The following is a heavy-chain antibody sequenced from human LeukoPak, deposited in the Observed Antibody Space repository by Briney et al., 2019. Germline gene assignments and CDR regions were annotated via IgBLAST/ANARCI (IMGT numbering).Heavy chain of an antibody. J-gene: IGHJ3*02. V-gene: IGHV4-34*01. D-gene: IGHD5-24*01. CDR2: INHSGSA. Sequence: SETLSLTCAVYDGSFSGSYCTWIRQPPGKGLEWIGEINHSGSANYNPSLKSRVTILLDTSKNQFSLNLSSVTAADTAVYYCARDRRDGYNFAFDIWGQGTMVTVSS. CDR1: DGSFSGSY. CDR3: ARDRRDGYNFAFDI.